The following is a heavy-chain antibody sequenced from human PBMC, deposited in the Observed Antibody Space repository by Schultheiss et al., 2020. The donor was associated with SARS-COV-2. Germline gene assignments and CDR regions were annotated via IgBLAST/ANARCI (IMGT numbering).Heavy chain of an antibody. V-gene: IGHV1-8*01. Sequence: ASVKVSCKASGYTFTSYDINWVRQATGQGLEWMGWMNPNSGNTGYAQKFQGRVTMTRNTSISTAYMELSRLRSDDTAVYYCARGGRAGGMTTVTTGYYGMDVWGQGTTVTVSS. CDR3: ARGGRAGGMTTVTTGYYGMDV. CDR1: GYTFTSYD. CDR2: MNPNSGNT. D-gene: IGHD4-17*01. J-gene: IGHJ6*02.